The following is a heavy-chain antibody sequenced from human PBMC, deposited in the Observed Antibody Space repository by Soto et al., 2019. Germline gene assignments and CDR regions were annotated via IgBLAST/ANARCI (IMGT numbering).Heavy chain of an antibody. Sequence: GGSLRLSCTASGFTFSSFFMNWVRQAPGKGPEWVSGIDTSGGVTKYADSVKGRFTISRDNSKNTLYLQMNSLRAEDTAVYYCAKKGYYDTSGYPIRYLDYWGQGTLVTVSS. CDR1: GFTFSSFF. V-gene: IGHV3-23*01. D-gene: IGHD3-22*01. J-gene: IGHJ4*02. CDR3: AKKGYYDTSGYPIRYLDY. CDR2: IDTSGGVT.